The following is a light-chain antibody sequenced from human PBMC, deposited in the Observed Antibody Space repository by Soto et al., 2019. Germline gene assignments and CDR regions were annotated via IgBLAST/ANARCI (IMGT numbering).Light chain of an antibody. Sequence: QSVLTQPPSVSGAPGQRVIISCTGSSSNIGTGYDVHWYQHLPGTAPKLLIYGNNNRPSGVPDRFSGSKSGTSASLAITGLQAEDEADYYCQSYDSSLSGWVFGGGTQLTVL. J-gene: IGLJ3*02. CDR3: QSYDSSLSGWV. CDR1: SSNIGTGYD. CDR2: GNN. V-gene: IGLV1-40*01.